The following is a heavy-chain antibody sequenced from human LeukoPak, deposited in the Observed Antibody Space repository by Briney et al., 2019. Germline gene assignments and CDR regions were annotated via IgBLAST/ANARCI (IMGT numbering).Heavy chain of an antibody. CDR2: INHSGST. Sequence: SETLPLTCNVSGASIRSGRNYWGWIRQSPGKGLEWIGEINHSGSTNYNPSLKSRVTISVDTSKNQFSLKLSSVTAADTAVYYCARVVPAAWRYGWFDPWGQGTLVTVSS. V-gene: IGHV4-39*07. D-gene: IGHD2-2*01. CDR3: ARVVPAAWRYGWFDP. J-gene: IGHJ5*02. CDR1: GASIRSGRNY.